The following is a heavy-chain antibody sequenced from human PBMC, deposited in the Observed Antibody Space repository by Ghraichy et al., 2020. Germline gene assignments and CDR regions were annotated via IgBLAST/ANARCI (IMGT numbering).Heavy chain of an antibody. CDR1: GFTFTSSA. J-gene: IGHJ5*02. CDR3: AAGNLGIAAAGTRLDP. V-gene: IGHV1-58*01. Sequence: SVKVPCKASGFTFTSSAVQWVRQARGQRLEWIGWIVVGSGNTNYAQKFQERVTITRDMSTSTAYMELSSLRSEDTAVYYCAAGNLGIAAAGTRLDPWGQGTLVTVSS. D-gene: IGHD6-13*01. CDR2: IVVGSGNT.